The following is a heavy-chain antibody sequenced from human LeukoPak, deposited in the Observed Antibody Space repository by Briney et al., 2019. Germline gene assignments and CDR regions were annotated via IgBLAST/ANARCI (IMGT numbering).Heavy chain of an antibody. D-gene: IGHD3-10*01. CDR3: AKASRSYGSGSYISPFDY. J-gene: IGHJ4*02. Sequence: GGSLRLSCAASGFTFSSYGIHWVRQAPGKGLEWVAFIRYDGSNKYYADSVKGRFTISRDNSKNTLYLQMNSLRAEDTAVYYCAKASRSYGSGSYISPFDYWGQGTLVTVSS. CDR1: GFTFSSYG. CDR2: IRYDGSNK. V-gene: IGHV3-30*02.